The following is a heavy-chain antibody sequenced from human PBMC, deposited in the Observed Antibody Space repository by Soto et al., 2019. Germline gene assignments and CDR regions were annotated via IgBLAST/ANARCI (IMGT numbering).Heavy chain of an antibody. CDR1: GGSISSGGYY. CDR3: ARDLFYNGAHRCFDY. J-gene: IGHJ4*02. D-gene: IGHD2-8*01. CDR2: IYSSGNT. V-gene: IGHV4-31*03. Sequence: SETLSLTCTVSGGSISSGGYYWSWIRQHPGKGLEWIGYIYSSGNTYYNPSLKSRVTISVDTSKNQFSLKLSSVTAADTAVYYCARDLFYNGAHRCFDYWCQEALLTISS.